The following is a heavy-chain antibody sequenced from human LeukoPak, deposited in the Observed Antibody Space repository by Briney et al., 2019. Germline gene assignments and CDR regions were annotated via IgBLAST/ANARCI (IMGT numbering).Heavy chain of an antibody. V-gene: IGHV4-59*01. J-gene: IGHJ6*03. D-gene: IGHD3-10*01. Sequence: PQTLSLTCTLSVGSLSTYYWSWVRQPPGKGLEWIGYIYYSVSTNYNPSLKSRVTISVDTSKNQFSLKLSSVTAADTAVYYCARDSPYYYGSGSATYYMDVWGKGTTVTISS. CDR2: IYYSVST. CDR3: ARDSPYYYGSGSATYYMDV. CDR1: VGSLSTYY.